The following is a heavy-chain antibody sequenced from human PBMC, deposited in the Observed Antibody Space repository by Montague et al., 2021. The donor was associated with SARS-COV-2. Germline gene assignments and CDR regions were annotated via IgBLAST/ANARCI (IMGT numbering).Heavy chain of an antibody. Sequence: SETLSLTCAVYGGSFSGYYGGGSRNPPVKWREWGGEINHSCITNYNPSLKSRVTISVDTSKNQFSLKLSSVTAADMAVYYCARGGRQWLVIDPRYYFDYWGQGTLVTVSS. CDR1: GGSFSGYY. D-gene: IGHD6-19*01. J-gene: IGHJ4*01. CDR3: ARGGRQWLVIDPRYYFDY. CDR2: INHSCIT. V-gene: IGHV4-34*01.